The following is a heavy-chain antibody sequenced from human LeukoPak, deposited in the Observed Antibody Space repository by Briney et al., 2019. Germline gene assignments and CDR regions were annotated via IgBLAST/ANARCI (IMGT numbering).Heavy chain of an antibody. V-gene: IGHV1-18*01. J-gene: IGHJ3*02. CDR2: ISAHHSQT. Sequence: ASVKVSCKTSGYRSNSYGITWVRQVAGQGLEWMGWISAHHSQTEYAPKLQDRVTMTTDTYTNTAYMELRSLRSDDTAVYYCARVRDILTGYTNAFDIWGQGTMVTVSS. CDR1: GYRSNSYG. D-gene: IGHD3-9*01. CDR3: ARVRDILTGYTNAFDI.